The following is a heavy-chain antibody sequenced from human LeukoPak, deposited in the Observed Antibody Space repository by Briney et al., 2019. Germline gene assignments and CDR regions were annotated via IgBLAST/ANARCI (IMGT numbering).Heavy chain of an antibody. Sequence: GGSLRLSCAASGFTFSSYGMSWVRQAPGKGLEWVSTISTSGGSTYYADSVKGRFTISRDNSKNTLYLQMNNLRAEDTAMFYCATSMAQDVDAFHIWGQGTMVTVSS. D-gene: IGHD2-21*01. V-gene: IGHV3-23*01. CDR3: ATSMAQDVDAFHI. CDR1: GFTFSSYG. CDR2: ISTSGGST. J-gene: IGHJ3*02.